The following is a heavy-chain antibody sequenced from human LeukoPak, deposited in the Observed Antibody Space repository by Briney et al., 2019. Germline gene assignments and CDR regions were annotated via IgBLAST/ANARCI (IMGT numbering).Heavy chain of an antibody. D-gene: IGHD2-21*02. CDR1: GFTFSSYS. V-gene: IGHV3-7*01. CDR2: IKQDGSEK. Sequence: GGSLRLSCAASGFTFSSYSMSWVRQAPGKGLEWVANIKQDGSEKYYVDSVKGRFTISRDNAKNSLYLQMNSLRAEDTAVYYCAREGVVTAIPFDYWGQGTLATVSS. CDR3: AREGVVTAIPFDY. J-gene: IGHJ4*02.